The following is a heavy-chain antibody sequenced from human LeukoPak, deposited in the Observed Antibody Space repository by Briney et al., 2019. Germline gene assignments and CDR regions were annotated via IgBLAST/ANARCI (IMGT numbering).Heavy chain of an antibody. D-gene: IGHD1-26*01. CDR3: AKKAQYNGNYPLDY. CDR1: GFTFSHFW. Sequence: GGSLRLSCAASGFTFSHFWMSWVRQAPGKGLEWVAYIKKTGSETYYVDSVKGRFTITRDNTRNSLFLQMYSLRAEDTALYFCAKKAQYNGNYPLDYWGQGTLVTVSS. V-gene: IGHV3-7*03. CDR2: IKKTGSET. J-gene: IGHJ4*02.